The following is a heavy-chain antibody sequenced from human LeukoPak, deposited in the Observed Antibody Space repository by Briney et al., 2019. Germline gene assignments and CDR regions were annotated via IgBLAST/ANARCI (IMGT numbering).Heavy chain of an antibody. CDR2: IYPGDSHT. V-gene: IGHV5-51*01. CDR3: ARVPPDCSSSSCYIGYNWFDP. Sequence: GESLKISCKGSGYSFTSYWIAWVRQMPGKGLEWMGIIYPGDSHTRYSPSFQGQVTISADKSISTAYLQWSSLKASDTAMYYCARVPPDCSSSSCYIGYNWFDPWGQGTLVTVSS. J-gene: IGHJ5*02. D-gene: IGHD2-2*02. CDR1: GYSFTSYW.